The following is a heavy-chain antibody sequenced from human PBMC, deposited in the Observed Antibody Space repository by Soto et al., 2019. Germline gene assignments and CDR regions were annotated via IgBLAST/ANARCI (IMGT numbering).Heavy chain of an antibody. CDR1: GFTFSNYG. CDR2: ISYDGSNK. Sequence: QVQLVESGGGVVQPGRSLRLSCAASGFTFSNYGIHWVRQAPGKGLEWVAVISYDGSNKYYAGSVKGRFTISRDNSKNTVYLQMNSLRAEDTAVFYCAKVRHYFDRGAFDIWGQGTMVTVSS. CDR3: AKVRHYFDRGAFDI. D-gene: IGHD3-22*01. J-gene: IGHJ3*02. V-gene: IGHV3-30*18.